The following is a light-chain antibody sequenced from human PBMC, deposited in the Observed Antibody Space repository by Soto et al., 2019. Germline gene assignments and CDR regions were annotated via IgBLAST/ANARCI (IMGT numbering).Light chain of an antibody. CDR1: ISNIGNNY. J-gene: IGLJ1*01. CDR3: AAWDDTVRSYV. Sequence: QSVLTQPPSVSGTPGQRVTISCSGSISNIGNNYVYWFQQLPGTAPKVLSNRNDQRPSGVPDRFSGSKSGTSASLAISGLRSEDEAEYCCAAWDDTVRSYVFGTGTKLTVL. V-gene: IGLV1-47*01. CDR2: RND.